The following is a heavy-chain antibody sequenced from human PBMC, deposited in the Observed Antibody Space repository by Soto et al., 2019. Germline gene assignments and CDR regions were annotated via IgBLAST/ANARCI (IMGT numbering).Heavy chain of an antibody. CDR2: IFSSGST. CDR3: AREGSYSAYNFAHGIQLWSFDF. J-gene: IGHJ4*02. V-gene: IGHV4-4*07. Sequence: SETLSLTCTVSGGSINTFYWSWVRQPAGKGLEWIGRIFSSGSTSFNPSLESRVAMSVDTSKNHFSLNLSSVTAADMAVYYCAREGSYSAYNFAHGIQLWSFDFWSQGALVTVSS. D-gene: IGHD5-12*01. CDR1: GGSINTFY.